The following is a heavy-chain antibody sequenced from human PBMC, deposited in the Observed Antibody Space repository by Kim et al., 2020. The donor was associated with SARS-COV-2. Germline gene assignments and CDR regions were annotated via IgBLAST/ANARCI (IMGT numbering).Heavy chain of an antibody. D-gene: IGHD6-19*01. CDR3: ASSSVY. Sequence: SSSYIYYADSVKGRFTISRDNAKNSLYLQMNSLRAEDTAVYYCASSSVYWGQGTLVTVSS. J-gene: IGHJ4*02. CDR2: SSSYI. V-gene: IGHV3-21*01.